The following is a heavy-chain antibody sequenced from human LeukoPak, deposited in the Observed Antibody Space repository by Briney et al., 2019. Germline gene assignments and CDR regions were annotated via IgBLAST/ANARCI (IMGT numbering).Heavy chain of an antibody. CDR3: ARHGASGSYLYYFDY. CDR2: IHHRGGT. CDR1: GGSISNENW. D-gene: IGHD1-26*01. V-gene: IGHV4-4*02. J-gene: IGHJ4*02. Sequence: SGTLSLTCAVSGGSISNENWWSWVRQPPGKGLEWIGEIHHRGGTNYNPSLRSRVTISIDTSKNQFSLKLTSVTAADTAVYYCARHGASGSYLYYFDYWGQGTLVTVSS.